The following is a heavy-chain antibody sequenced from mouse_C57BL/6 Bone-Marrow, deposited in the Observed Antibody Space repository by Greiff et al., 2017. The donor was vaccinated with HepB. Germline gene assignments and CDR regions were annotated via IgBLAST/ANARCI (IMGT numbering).Heavy chain of an antibody. D-gene: IGHD1-1*01. CDR3: ARSLITTVVADY. CDR2: IYPGDGDT. J-gene: IGHJ4*01. CDR1: GYAFSSSW. V-gene: IGHV1-82*01. Sequence: QVQLQQSGPELVKPGASVKISCKASGYAFSSSWMNWVKQRPGKGLEWIGRIYPGDGDTNYNGKFKGKATLTADKSSSTAYMQLSSLTSEDSAVYFCARSLITTVVADYWGQGTSVTVSS.